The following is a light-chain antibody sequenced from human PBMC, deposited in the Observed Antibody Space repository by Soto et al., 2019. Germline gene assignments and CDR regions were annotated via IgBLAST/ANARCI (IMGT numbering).Light chain of an antibody. V-gene: IGKV3-20*01. CDR3: QQYRNSPWT. CDR1: QSVSGSS. CDR2: GAS. J-gene: IGKJ1*01. Sequence: EIVLTQSPGTLSLSPGDRATLSRRASQSVSGSSLAWYQQKLGQAPRLLIYGASSRATAIPDRFSGSGSGTDFTLTISRLEPEDFAVYYCQQYRNSPWTFGQGTKVEI.